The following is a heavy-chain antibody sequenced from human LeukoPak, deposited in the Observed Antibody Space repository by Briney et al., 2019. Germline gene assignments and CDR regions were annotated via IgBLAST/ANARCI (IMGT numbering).Heavy chain of an antibody. Sequence: PGGSLRLSCAASGFTFSSYEMNWVRQAPGKGQEWVSYISSSGSNIYYADSVKGRFTISRDNAKNSLYLQMNSLRAEDTAVYYCARGWISDSFDYWGQGTLVTVSS. J-gene: IGHJ4*02. CDR2: ISSSGSNI. D-gene: IGHD5-12*01. CDR3: ARGWISDSFDY. V-gene: IGHV3-48*03. CDR1: GFTFSSYE.